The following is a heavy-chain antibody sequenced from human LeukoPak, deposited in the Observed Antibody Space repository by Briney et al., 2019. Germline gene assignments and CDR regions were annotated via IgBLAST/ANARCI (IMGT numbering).Heavy chain of an antibody. CDR3: LAGYYFFYMDV. Sequence: GGSLRLSCAASGFAFSNYWLHWVRQAPGKGLVWVARINTHGSSTNYADSVKGRFTISRDNAKNTLYLQMTSLSAEDTAVYYALAGYYFFYMDVWGKGTTVTVSS. CDR2: INTHGSST. V-gene: IGHV3-74*01. J-gene: IGHJ6*03. D-gene: IGHD2/OR15-2a*01. CDR1: GFAFSNYW.